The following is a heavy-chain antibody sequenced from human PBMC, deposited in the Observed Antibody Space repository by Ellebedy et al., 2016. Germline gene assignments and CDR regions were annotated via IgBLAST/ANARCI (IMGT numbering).Heavy chain of an antibody. Sequence: GGSLRLSCSVSGFTFSTFWMTWVRQAPGKGLEWVANMNADGSLKNYADSVKGRFTISRDNAKNSLFLQMNSLRVEDTAVYYCARDNSRKDDYWGQGTLVTVSS. V-gene: IGHV3-7*03. D-gene: IGHD6-13*01. CDR2: MNADGSLK. J-gene: IGHJ4*02. CDR3: ARDNSRKDDY. CDR1: GFTFSTFW.